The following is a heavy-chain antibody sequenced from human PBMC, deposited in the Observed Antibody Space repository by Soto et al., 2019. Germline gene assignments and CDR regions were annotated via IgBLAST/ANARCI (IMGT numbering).Heavy chain of an antibody. Sequence: SVKVSCKASGGTFSSYTISWVRQVPGQGLEWMGRIIPILGIANYAQKFQGRVTITADKSTSTAYMELSSLRSEDTAVYYCARAPVVVAPNYYYYYTDVWGKGTTVTVSS. CDR1: GGTFSSYT. CDR2: IIPILGIA. CDR3: ARAPVVVAPNYYYYYTDV. J-gene: IGHJ6*03. D-gene: IGHD2-15*01. V-gene: IGHV1-69*02.